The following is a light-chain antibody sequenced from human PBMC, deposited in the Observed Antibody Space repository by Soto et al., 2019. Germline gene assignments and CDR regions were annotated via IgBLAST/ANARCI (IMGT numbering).Light chain of an antibody. CDR1: SSDVGGYNY. CDR2: EVT. V-gene: IGLV2-14*01. CDR3: SSYTSSSTVV. J-gene: IGLJ1*01. Sequence: QSVLTQPASVSGSPGQSITISCTGTSSDVGGYNYVSWFQQHPDTAPKLMIYEVTDRPSGVSNRFSGSKSGNTASLTISGLQADDEAVYYCSSYTSSSTVVFGTGTRSPS.